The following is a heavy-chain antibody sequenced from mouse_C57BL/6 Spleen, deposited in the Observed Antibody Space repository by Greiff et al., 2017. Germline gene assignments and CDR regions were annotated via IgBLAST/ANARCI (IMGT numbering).Heavy chain of an antibody. Sequence: QVQLQQSGPGLVQPSQSLSITCTVSGFSLTSYGVHWVRQPPGKGLAWLGVIWSGGSTDYNAAFISRRSISKDNSKSQVFFKMNSLQADDTAIYYCANLYYDYDEGAGYAMDYWGQGTSVTVSS. D-gene: IGHD2-4*01. CDR3: ANLYYDYDEGAGYAMDY. J-gene: IGHJ4*01. CDR2: IWSGGST. V-gene: IGHV2-4*01. CDR1: GFSLTSYG.